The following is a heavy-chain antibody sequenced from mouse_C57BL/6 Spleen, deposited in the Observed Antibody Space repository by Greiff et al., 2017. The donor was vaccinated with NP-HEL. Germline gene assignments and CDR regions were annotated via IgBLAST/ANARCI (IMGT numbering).Heavy chain of an antibody. CDR2: ISNGGGST. CDR1: GFTFSDYY. V-gene: IGHV5-12*01. Sequence: DVKLVESGGGLVQPGGSLKLSCAASGFTFSDYYMYWVRQTPEKRLEWVAYISNGGGSTYYPDTVKGRFTISRDNAKNTLYLQMSRLKSEDTAMYYCARLYGGSSYDYAMDYWGQGTSVTVSS. D-gene: IGHD1-1*01. J-gene: IGHJ4*01. CDR3: ARLYGGSSYDYAMDY.